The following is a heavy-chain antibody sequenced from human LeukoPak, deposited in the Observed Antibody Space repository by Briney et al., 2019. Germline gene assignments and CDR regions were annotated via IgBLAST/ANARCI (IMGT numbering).Heavy chain of an antibody. V-gene: IGHV4-4*07. D-gene: IGHD2-2*01. J-gene: IGHJ3*02. Sequence: SETLSLTCTVSGGSISSYYWSWIRQPAGKGLEWIGRIYTSGSTSYNPSLKSRVTMSVDTSKNQFSLKLSSVTAADTAVYYCARVTSFSRDPDAFDIWGQGTMVTVSS. CDR1: GGSISSYY. CDR3: ARVTSFSRDPDAFDI. CDR2: IYTSGST.